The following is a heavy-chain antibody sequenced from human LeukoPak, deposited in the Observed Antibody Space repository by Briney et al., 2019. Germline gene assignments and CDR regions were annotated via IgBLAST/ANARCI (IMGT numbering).Heavy chain of an antibody. Sequence: ASVKVSCKASGYTFTSYGISWVRQASGQGLEWMGWINPNSDNTDYAQKFQGRVTITRNTSIGTAYMELSSLRSEDTAVYYCAIGAVGFDYWGQGTLVTVSS. CDR1: GYTFTSYG. J-gene: IGHJ4*02. D-gene: IGHD6-19*01. V-gene: IGHV1-8*03. CDR3: AIGAVGFDY. CDR2: INPNSDNT.